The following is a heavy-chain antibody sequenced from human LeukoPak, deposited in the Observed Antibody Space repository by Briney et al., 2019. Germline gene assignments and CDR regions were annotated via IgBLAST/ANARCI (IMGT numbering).Heavy chain of an antibody. V-gene: IGHV3-30*02. D-gene: IGHD1-26*01. Sequence: GGSLRLSCAASGFSFASYALHWVRRPPGRGLEWVAFIWYDGINQYYADSVKGRFTISRDNSKNTLYLQMNSLRAEDTALYYCAKPERTGSYSYYFDYWGRGTLVTVSS. CDR1: GFSFASYA. CDR3: AKPERTGSYSYYFDY. CDR2: IWYDGINQ. J-gene: IGHJ4*02.